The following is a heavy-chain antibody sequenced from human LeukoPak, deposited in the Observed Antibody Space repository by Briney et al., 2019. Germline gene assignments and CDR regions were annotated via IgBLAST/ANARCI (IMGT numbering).Heavy chain of an antibody. J-gene: IGHJ4*02. CDR2: VNFDGSST. CDR1: GFTFSSYW. V-gene: IGHV3-74*01. Sequence: PGGSLRLSCAASGFTFSSYWMHWVRQVPGEGLVWVSHVNFDGSSTSYADSVKGRFTISRDNAKNTLYLQMNSLRAEDTAVYYCARVAIDSTGYLLDYWGQGTLVTVSS. D-gene: IGHD3-22*01. CDR3: ARVAIDSTGYLLDY.